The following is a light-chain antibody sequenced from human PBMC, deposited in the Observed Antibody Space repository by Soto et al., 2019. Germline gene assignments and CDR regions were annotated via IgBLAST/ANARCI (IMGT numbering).Light chain of an antibody. CDR2: AES. Sequence: DVQMTQSPSYLSASVGDRVSITCRASQSISTFLNWYHQKPGKAPELLSYAESSLESWVPSRFSGSGSGTDFTLTISSLRPEDFATYYCQQSYSTPLTFGGGTKVEIK. J-gene: IGKJ4*01. V-gene: IGKV1-39*01. CDR1: QSISTF. CDR3: QQSYSTPLT.